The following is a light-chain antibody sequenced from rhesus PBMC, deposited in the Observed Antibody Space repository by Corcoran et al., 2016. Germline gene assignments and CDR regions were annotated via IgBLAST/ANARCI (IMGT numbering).Light chain of an antibody. Sequence: DIQMTQSPSSLSASVGDTVTITCRASQGISSYLNWFQQKPGKAPKLLILYVSNLESGVPSRFSGSGSGTDFTPTLISLQPEDFAAYYCLQRNSYPRTFGQGTKVEIK. CDR2: YVS. V-gene: IGKV1-28*03. CDR1: QGISSY. J-gene: IGKJ1*01. CDR3: LQRNSYPRT.